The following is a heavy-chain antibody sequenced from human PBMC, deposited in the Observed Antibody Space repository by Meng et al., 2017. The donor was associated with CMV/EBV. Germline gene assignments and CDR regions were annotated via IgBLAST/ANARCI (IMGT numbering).Heavy chain of an antibody. V-gene: IGHV4-34*01. CDR2: INHSGST. J-gene: IGHJ3*02. CDR3: ASYRGDSYGIHDAFDI. D-gene: IGHD5-18*01. Sequence: GSLRLSCAVYGGSFSGYYWSWIRQPPGKGLEWIGEINHSGSTNYNPSLKSRVTISVDTSKNQFSLKLSSVTAADTAVYYCASYRGDSYGIHDAFDIWGQGTMVTVSS. CDR1: GGSFSGYY.